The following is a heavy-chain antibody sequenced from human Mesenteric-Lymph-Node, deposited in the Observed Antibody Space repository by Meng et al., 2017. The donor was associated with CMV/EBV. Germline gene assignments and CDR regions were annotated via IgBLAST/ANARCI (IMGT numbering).Heavy chain of an antibody. D-gene: IGHD3-22*01. Sequence: SCKASGYILNDFYMPWVRQAPGQGLEWMGRINPKRGSTDYTRNFQSRVSLTRDKSSSTVYMELSSLRSDDTAVYYCATYPGDSSSNPWGQGTLVTVSS. CDR2: INPKRGST. J-gene: IGHJ5*02. V-gene: IGHV1-2*06. CDR3: ATYPGDSSSNP. CDR1: GYILNDFY.